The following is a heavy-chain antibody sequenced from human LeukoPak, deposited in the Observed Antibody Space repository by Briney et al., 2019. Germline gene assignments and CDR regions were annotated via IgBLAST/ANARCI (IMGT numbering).Heavy chain of an antibody. CDR3: ARHRRKSIIGTVSSRGFDS. Sequence: GESLKISCETSGYGFTSNWIAWVRQKPGKGLEWMGMIYSGDSDTRYSPSFQGQVTISADKSISTAYLQWSSLKASDTAMYYCARHRRKSIIGTVSSRGFDSWGQGTLVTVSS. V-gene: IGHV5-51*01. J-gene: IGHJ4*02. CDR2: IYSGDSDT. CDR1: GYGFTSNW. D-gene: IGHD3-10*01.